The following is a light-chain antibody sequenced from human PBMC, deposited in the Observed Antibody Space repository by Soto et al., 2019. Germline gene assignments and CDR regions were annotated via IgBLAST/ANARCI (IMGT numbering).Light chain of an antibody. CDR2: DAF. J-gene: IGKJ1*01. CDR1: QSVTFN. CDR3: QQYLSWPRT. V-gene: IGKV3-15*01. Sequence: LMTQSPATLSVSPWEEATLSCRASQSVTFNVAWYQKKPGQAPRLLIYDAFTRAIDVPPRFSASGSGTEFTLTISSLQSEDFAVYYCQQYLSWPRTFGQGTKVDVK.